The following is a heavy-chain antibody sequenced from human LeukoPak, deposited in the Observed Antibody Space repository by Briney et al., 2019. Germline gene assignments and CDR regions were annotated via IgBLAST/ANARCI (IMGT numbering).Heavy chain of an antibody. V-gene: IGHV3-21*01. CDR3: ARDLSTALDYYDSSGYPLYYFDY. CDR2: ISSSSYI. Sequence: PGGSLRLSCAASGFTFSSYSMNWVRQAPGKGLEWVSSISSSSYIYYADSVKGRFTISRDNAKNSLYLQMNSLRAEDTAVYYCARDLSTALDYYDSSGYPLYYFDYWGQGTLVTVSS. D-gene: IGHD3-22*01. J-gene: IGHJ4*02. CDR1: GFTFSSYS.